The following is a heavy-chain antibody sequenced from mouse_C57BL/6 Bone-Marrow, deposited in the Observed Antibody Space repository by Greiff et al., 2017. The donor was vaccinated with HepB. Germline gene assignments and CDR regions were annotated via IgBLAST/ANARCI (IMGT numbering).Heavy chain of an antibody. J-gene: IGHJ2*01. V-gene: IGHV1-63*01. CDR2: IYPGGGYT. D-gene: IGHD1-1*01. Sequence: VQLQQSGAELVRPGTSVKMSCKASGYTFTNYWIGWAKQRPGHGLEWIGDIYPGGGYTNYNEKFKGKATLTADKSSSTAYMQFSSLTSEDSAIYYCARKGGGLLRSFDYWGQGTTLTVSS. CDR1: GYTFTNYW. CDR3: ARKGGGLLRSFDY.